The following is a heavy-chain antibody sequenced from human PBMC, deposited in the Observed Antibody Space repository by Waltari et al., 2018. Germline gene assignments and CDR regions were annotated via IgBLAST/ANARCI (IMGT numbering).Heavy chain of an antibody. CDR2: IYSGGST. CDR3: ARDLGSYYSYYYYGMDV. V-gene: IGHV3-53*01. D-gene: IGHD1-26*01. J-gene: IGHJ6*02. CDR1: GFTVSSNY. Sequence: EVQLVESGGGLIQPGGSLRLSCAASGFTVSSNYMSWVRQAPGKGLEWVSVIYSGGSTYYADSVKGRFTISRDNSKNTLDLQMNSLRAEDTAVYYCARDLGSYYSYYYYGMDVCGQGTTVTVSS.